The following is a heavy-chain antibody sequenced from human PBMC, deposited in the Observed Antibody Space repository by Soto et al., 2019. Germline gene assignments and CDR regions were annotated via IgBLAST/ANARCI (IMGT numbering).Heavy chain of an antibody. CDR3: ARDLPRQEQWLVKNYHGMDV. Sequence: SQTLSLTCAISGDSVSSNSAAWNWIRQSPSRGLEWLGRTYYRSKWYNDYAVSVKSRITINPDTSKNQFSLQLNSVTPEDTAVYSCARDLPRQEQWLVKNYHGMDVCGHGTTVTVS. CDR1: GDSVSSNSAA. J-gene: IGHJ6*02. V-gene: IGHV6-1*01. CDR2: TYYRSKWYN. D-gene: IGHD6-19*01.